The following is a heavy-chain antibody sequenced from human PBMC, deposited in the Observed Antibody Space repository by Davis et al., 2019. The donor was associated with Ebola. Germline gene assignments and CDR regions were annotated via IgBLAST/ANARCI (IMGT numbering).Heavy chain of an antibody. Sequence: GESLKISCAASGFTFTSYSMTWVRQAPGKGLEWVSSISASSSYIFYADSVKGRFTISRDNAKNSLYLQMNSLRAEDTAVYYCAKDYYDSSGRYFDYWGQGTLVTVSS. V-gene: IGHV3-21*01. J-gene: IGHJ4*02. D-gene: IGHD3-22*01. CDR3: AKDYYDSSGRYFDY. CDR1: GFTFTSYS. CDR2: ISASSSYI.